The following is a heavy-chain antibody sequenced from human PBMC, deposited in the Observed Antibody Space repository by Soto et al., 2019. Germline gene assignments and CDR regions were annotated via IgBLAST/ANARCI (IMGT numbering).Heavy chain of an antibody. V-gene: IGHV3-23*01. Sequence: GGSLRLSCAASGFTFSSYAMSWVRQAPGKGLEWVSAISGSGGSTYYADSVKGRFTISRDNSKNTLYLQMNSLRAEDTAVYYCAKVPKDIVVVPAANNAFDIWAKGQWSPSPQ. J-gene: IGHJ3*02. CDR3: AKVPKDIVVVPAANNAFDI. D-gene: IGHD2-2*01. CDR2: ISGSGGST. CDR1: GFTFSSYA.